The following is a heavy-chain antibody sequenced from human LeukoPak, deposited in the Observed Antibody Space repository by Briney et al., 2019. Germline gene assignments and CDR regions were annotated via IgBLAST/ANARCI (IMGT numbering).Heavy chain of an antibody. CDR3: ATVRSGYYRFTTVFYYYGVEV. CDR1: GFTYSSYD. V-gene: IGHV3-13*04. Sequence: GGSLRLSCAASGFTYSSYDMHWVRQATGKGLEWVSGIGTAGDTYYPVSVKGRFTISRESAKNSLYLQMNSLRAGDTAVYYCATVRSGYYRFTTVFYYYGVEVWGQGTTVTVSS. D-gene: IGHD3-22*01. CDR2: IGTAGDT. J-gene: IGHJ6*02.